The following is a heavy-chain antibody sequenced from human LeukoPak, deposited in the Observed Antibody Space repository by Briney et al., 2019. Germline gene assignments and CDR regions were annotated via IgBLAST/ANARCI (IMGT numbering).Heavy chain of an antibody. CDR2: IRSKANSYAT. J-gene: IGHJ4*02. V-gene: IGHV3-73*01. D-gene: IGHD6-19*01. CDR3: ARDRRRGSGWYYFDY. CDR1: GFTFSVSA. Sequence: GGSLRLSCAASGFTFSVSAMHWVRQASGKGLEWVGRIRSKANSYATAYAASVKGRFTISRDDSKNTAYLQMNSLKTEDTAVYYCARDRRRGSGWYYFDYWGQGTLVTVSA.